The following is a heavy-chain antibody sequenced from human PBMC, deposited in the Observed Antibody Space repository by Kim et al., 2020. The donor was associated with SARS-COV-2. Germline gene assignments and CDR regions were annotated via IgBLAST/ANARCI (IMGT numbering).Heavy chain of an antibody. CDR2: ISYDGSNK. CDR3: AGGAMVLGVTNWFDP. CDR1: GFTFSSYA. V-gene: IGHV3-30*04. D-gene: IGHD3-10*01. Sequence: GGSLRLSCAASGFTFSSYAMHWVRQAPGKGLEWVAVISYDGSNKYYAESVKGRFTISRDNSKNTLYLQRNSLRAEDTAVYYCAGGAMVLGVTNWFDPWSQGTLGSVSS. J-gene: IGHJ5*02.